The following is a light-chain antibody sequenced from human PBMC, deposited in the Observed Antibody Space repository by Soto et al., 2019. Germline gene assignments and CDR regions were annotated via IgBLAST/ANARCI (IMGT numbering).Light chain of an antibody. V-gene: IGKV1-8*01. CDR2: AAS. J-gene: IGKJ2*01. CDR1: QGISSY. CDR3: QQYYSYPVA. Sequence: AIRMTQSPSSFSASTGDRVTITCRAGQGISSYLAWYQQKPGKAPKLLIYAASTLQSGVPSRFSGSGSGTDFTLTISCLQSEDFATYYCQQYYSYPVAFGQGTKLEIK.